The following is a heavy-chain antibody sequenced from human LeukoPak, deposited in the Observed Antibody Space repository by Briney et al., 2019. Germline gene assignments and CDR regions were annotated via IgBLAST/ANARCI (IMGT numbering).Heavy chain of an antibody. J-gene: IGHJ4*02. V-gene: IGHV3-30-3*01. D-gene: IGHD6-13*01. CDR1: GFTFTDYA. CDR3: ARAAAKGLNLYFDY. CDR2: ISYDGANQ. Sequence: GGSLRLSCAASGFTFTDYAMHWVRQAPGKGLEWVAVISYDGANQYYPDSVKGRFTISRDNSKNSLYLQMNSLRNEDTAVYYCARAAAKGLNLYFDYWGQGTLVAVSS.